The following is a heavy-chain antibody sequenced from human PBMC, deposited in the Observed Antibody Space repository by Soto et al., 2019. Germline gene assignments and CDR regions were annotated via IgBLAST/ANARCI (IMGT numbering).Heavy chain of an antibody. Sequence: QVQLVESGGGVVQPGRSLRLSCAASGFTFSYYGMHWVRQAPGKGLEWVALIWYDGSSKYYADSVKGRFTISRDNSKNTLYLQMNSLRAEDTAVYYCARRLDFYSYPYGVEIWGQGTLVTVSS. CDR2: IWYDGSSK. J-gene: IGHJ4*02. V-gene: IGHV3-33*01. CDR1: GFTFSYYG. D-gene: IGHD5-18*01. CDR3: ARRLDFYSYPYGVEI.